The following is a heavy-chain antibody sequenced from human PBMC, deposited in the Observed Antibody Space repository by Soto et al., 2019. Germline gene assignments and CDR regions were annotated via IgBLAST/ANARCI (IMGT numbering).Heavy chain of an antibody. CDR2: ISHSGST. CDR1: GDSINISHW. D-gene: IGHD3-3*02. V-gene: IGHV4-4*02. J-gene: IGHJ4*02. Sequence: SETLSLTCAVSGDSINISHWCNCVRQPPEKGLEWIGQISHSGSTNYNPSLTSRVTISVDKSKNHFSLKLTSVTAADTAVYYCAARHFWSRRWTDRRLDYWGQGTLVTVSS. CDR3: AARHFWSRRWTDRRLDY.